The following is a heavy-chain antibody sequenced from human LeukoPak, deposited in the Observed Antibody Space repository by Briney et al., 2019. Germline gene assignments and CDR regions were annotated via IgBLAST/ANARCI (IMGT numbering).Heavy chain of an antibody. Sequence: ASVKVSCKASGYTFTGYYMHWVRQAPGQGLEWMGWINPNSGGTNYAQKFQGRVTMTRDTSISTAYMELSRLRSDDTAVYYCARVGGYRTLLGYYYYYYMDVWGKGTTVTVSS. V-gene: IGHV1-2*02. CDR3: ARVGGYRTLLGYYYYYYMDV. CDR2: INPNSGGT. CDR1: GYTFTGYY. D-gene: IGHD2-8*01. J-gene: IGHJ6*03.